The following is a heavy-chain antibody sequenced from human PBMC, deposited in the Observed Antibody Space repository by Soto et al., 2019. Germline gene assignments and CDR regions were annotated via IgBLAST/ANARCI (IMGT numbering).Heavy chain of an antibody. Sequence: QVQLVQSGAEVKKPGSSVKVPCTPSGGPFSSYAINWGRQAPGQGLEWMGVITPMFGAPHYAQNSKGRITITADKSTNTAYMELSSLTSGDTAVYFCARVFTGRWFDPWGQGTLVTVSS. CDR1: GGPFSSYA. CDR2: ITPMFGAP. CDR3: ARVFTGRWFDP. J-gene: IGHJ5*02. V-gene: IGHV1-69*06. D-gene: IGHD3-10*02.